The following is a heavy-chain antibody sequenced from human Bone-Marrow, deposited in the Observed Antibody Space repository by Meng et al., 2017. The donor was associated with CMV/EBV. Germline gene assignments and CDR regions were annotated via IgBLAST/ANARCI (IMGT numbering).Heavy chain of an antibody. D-gene: IGHD2-2*01. CDR1: GGSISSYY. V-gene: IGHV4-34*01. CDR2: INHSGST. J-gene: IGHJ5*02. Sequence: SETLSLTCAVYGGSISSYYWSWIRQPPGKGLEWIGEINHSGSTNYNPSLKSRVTISVDTSKNQFSLKLSSVTAAYTAVYYFASVRNIVVGPAARGRYYHWYDPWGQGTLVTVSS. CDR3: ASVRNIVVGPAARGRYYHWYDP.